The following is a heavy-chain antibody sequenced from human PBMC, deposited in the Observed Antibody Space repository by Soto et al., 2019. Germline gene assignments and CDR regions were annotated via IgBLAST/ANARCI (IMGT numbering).Heavy chain of an antibody. J-gene: IGHJ1*01. D-gene: IGHD2-2*01. CDR2: ISNDGSNK. V-gene: IGHV3-30*03. Sequence: QVQLVESGGGVGQPGTSLRLSCAASGLTFNTYAMNWIRLAPGKGLEWVAGISNDGSNKYYADSVKGRFTISRDNSKNTVYLQMNSLRGEDTGVYYCASERGYCSESSCSYFDYFQHWGQGALVIVSS. CDR3: ASERGYCSESSCSYFDYFQH. CDR1: GLTFNTYA.